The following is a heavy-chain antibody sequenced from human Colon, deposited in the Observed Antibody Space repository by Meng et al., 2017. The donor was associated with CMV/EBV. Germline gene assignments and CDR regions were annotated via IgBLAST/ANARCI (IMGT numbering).Heavy chain of an antibody. CDR2: INHSGST. V-gene: IGHV4-34*01. CDR1: GESVRCFY. CDR3: ARAPDIGGRPPGPFQY. Sequence: QAHIHQCGRGLLEPSEPLSLTYVAYGESVRCFYWCWIRQPPGKGLEWIGEINHSGSTNYNPSLTSRVTISVDTSKNQFSLKLSSVTAADTAVYYCARAPDIGGRPPGPFQYWSQGALVTVSS. J-gene: IGHJ4*02. D-gene: IGHD5-12*01.